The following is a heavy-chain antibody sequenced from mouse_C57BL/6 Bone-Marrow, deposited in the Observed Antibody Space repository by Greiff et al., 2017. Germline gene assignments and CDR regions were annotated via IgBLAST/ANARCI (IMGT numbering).Heavy chain of an antibody. CDR1: GYTFTSYW. J-gene: IGHJ2*01. D-gene: IGHD1-2*01. V-gene: IGHV1-55*01. Sequence: QVQLQQPGAELVKPGASVKMSCKASGYTFTSYWITWVKQRPGQGLEWIGDIYPTSGRTNYNEKFKSKAILTVDTSSNTAYMQLSSLTSEDSAVFTCARSATVGGSSDYWGRGTTPTVSS. CDR3: ARSATVGGSSDY. CDR2: IYPTSGRT.